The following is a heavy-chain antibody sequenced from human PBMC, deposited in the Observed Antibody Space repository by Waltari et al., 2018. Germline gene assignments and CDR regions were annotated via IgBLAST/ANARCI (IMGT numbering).Heavy chain of an antibody. D-gene: IGHD2-2*01. V-gene: IGHV5-51*01. CDR2: IYPGDSDT. CDR1: GYSFTSYW. CDR3: ARQGACGSTSCYVDDAFDI. J-gene: IGHJ3*02. Sequence: EVQLVQSGAEVKKPGESLKISCKGSGYSFTSYWIGWVRQMPGKGLEWMGIIYPGDSDTRYSPSFQGQVTISADKSISTAYLQWSSLKASDTAMYYCARQGACGSTSCYVDDAFDIWGQGTMVTVSS.